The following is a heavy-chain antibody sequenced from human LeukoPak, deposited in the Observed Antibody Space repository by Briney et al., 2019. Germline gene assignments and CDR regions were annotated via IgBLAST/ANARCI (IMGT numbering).Heavy chain of an antibody. J-gene: IGHJ2*01. V-gene: IGHV4-39*07. D-gene: IGHD2-8*01. Sequence: SETLSLTCTVSGDSFSSVTDYWAWIRQPPGKGLEWIASGDYSGGTYYNPSLESRVAISADMSKNQFSLKLTSVTGADTAVYFWGRVNVLMVYAIPDWYFDLLGRCTLVTGSS. CDR3: GRVNVLMVYAIPDWYFDL. CDR1: GDSFSSVTDY. CDR2: GDYSGGT.